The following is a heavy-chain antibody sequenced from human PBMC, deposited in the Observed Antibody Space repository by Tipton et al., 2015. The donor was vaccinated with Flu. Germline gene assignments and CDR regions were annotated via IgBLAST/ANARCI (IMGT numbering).Heavy chain of an antibody. CDR2: IYYSGST. CDR1: GGSISSFY. Sequence: LRLSCTVSGGSISSFYWSWIRQPPGKGLELIGYIYYSGSTNYNPSPMSRVTMSVDTSKNQFSLRLNSVTAADTAVYYCASATTVTTSGMDVWGQGTTVTVSS. CDR3: ASATTVTTSGMDV. D-gene: IGHD4-11*01. V-gene: IGHV4-59*01. J-gene: IGHJ6*02.